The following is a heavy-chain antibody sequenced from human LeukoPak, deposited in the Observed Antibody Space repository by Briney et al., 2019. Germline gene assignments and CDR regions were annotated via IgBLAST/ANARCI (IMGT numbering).Heavy chain of an antibody. D-gene: IGHD2-8*01. CDR2: IYPGDSDT. CDR1: DYSFTTYW. CDR3: AIVLMVSPGPNDAFDI. Sequence: GESLKISCKGSDYSFTTYWIAWVRHMPGKGLEWMGIIYPGDSDTRYSPSFQGQVTISADKSISTAYLQWSSLKASDTAMYYCAIVLMVSPGPNDAFDIWGQGTMVTVSS. J-gene: IGHJ3*02. V-gene: IGHV5-51*03.